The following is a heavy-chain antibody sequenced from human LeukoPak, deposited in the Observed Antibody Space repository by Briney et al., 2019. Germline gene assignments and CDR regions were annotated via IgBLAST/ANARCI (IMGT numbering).Heavy chain of an antibody. CDR2: IYYSGSST. V-gene: IGHV4-59*01. Sequence: SETLSLTWTVSGGSMSGFFWTWIRQPPGRELEWIGSIYYSGSSTKYNPSLKSRVTISVDTSKSQFSLNLNSATAADTAVYYCARTSRHFYGSGTNLTPWPAGMDVCGQGTTVTVSS. J-gene: IGHJ6*02. D-gene: IGHD3-10*01. CDR3: ARTSRHFYGSGTNLTPWPAGMDV. CDR1: GGSMSGFF.